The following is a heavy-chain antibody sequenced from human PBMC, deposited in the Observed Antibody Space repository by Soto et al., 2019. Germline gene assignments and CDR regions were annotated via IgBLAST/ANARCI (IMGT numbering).Heavy chain of an antibody. D-gene: IGHD1-26*01. V-gene: IGHV3-33*01. CDR3: ARDGVGHTTFFGYFDY. CDR1: GYTFSGLG. CDR2: IRYDGSNI. Sequence: QVQLLESGGGVVQPGRSLRLSCAASGYTFSGLGMHWVRQAPCKGLEWVAVIRYDGSNIYYADAVKGRFTISRDNSKDTLYLQMNSLRADDTAVYYCARDGVGHTTFFGYFDYWGQGTLVTVSS. J-gene: IGHJ4*02.